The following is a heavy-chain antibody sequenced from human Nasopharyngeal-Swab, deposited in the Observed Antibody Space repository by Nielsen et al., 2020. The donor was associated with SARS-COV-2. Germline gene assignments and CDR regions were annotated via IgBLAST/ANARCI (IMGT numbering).Heavy chain of an antibody. CDR3: AKDQKYYDFWSGYLSASLSDREYYYYYGMDA. D-gene: IGHD3-3*01. CDR1: GFTLSSYG. CDR2: ISYDGSNK. J-gene: IGHJ6*02. Sequence: GESLKISCAASGFTLSSYGMHWVRQAPGKGLEWVAVISYDGSNKYYADSVKGRFTISRDNSKNTLYLQMNSLRAEDTAVYYCAKDQKYYDFWSGYLSASLSDREYYYYYGMDAWGQGTTVTVSS. V-gene: IGHV3-30*18.